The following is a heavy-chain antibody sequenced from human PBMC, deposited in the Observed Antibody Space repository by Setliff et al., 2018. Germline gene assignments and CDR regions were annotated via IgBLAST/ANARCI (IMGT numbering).Heavy chain of an antibody. Sequence: GSLRLSCAASGFTFNDYGLTWLRRVPGKGLEWVSGIDWNGGRIGYADSVKGRFTISRDNAKNSLYLQMNSLRAEDTAVYYCARRHIGVIIGYYFDYWGQGTLVTVSS. D-gene: IGHD3-3*01. CDR3: ARRHIGVIIGYYFDY. V-gene: IGHV3-20*04. CDR2: IDWNGGRI. CDR1: GFTFNDYG. J-gene: IGHJ4*02.